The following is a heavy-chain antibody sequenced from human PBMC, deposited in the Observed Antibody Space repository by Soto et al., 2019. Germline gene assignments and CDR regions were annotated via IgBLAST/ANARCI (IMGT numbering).Heavy chain of an antibody. CDR2: VSYFGTT. V-gene: IGHV4-59*12. J-gene: IGHJ6*02. CDR1: GGPLTTYF. Sequence: SETLSLTCNVSGGPLTTYFWSWIRQPPGKGLEWIGYVSYFGTTNYNPSLQSRLTISLDTSKTHFSLNVSSVTAADTAVYYCARGKTVTATFYYSYATDVWGQGTTVTVSS. D-gene: IGHD2-21*02. CDR3: ARGKTVTATFYYSYATDV.